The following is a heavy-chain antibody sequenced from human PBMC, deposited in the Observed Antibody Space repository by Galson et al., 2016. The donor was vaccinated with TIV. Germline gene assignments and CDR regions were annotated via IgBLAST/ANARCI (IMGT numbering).Heavy chain of an antibody. D-gene: IGHD2-15*01. CDR1: GLSVSINY. CDR3: ARDRVVDATYYYYYYGLDV. Sequence: SLRLSCAASGLSVSINYMTWVHQAPGKGLEWVSLISDGGNTHYPDSVKGRFTISRDNSKNTLYLQMNSLRVEDTAVYYCARDRVVDATYYYYYYGLDVWGQWTEVTVSS. J-gene: IGHJ6*02. V-gene: IGHV3-66*02. CDR2: ISDGGNT.